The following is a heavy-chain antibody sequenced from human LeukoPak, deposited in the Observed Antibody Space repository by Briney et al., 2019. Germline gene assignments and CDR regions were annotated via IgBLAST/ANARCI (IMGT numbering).Heavy chain of an antibody. CDR3: ARDSLKYSYGWIHDY. V-gene: IGHV1-46*01. CDR1: GYTFTSYY. J-gene: IGHJ4*02. Sequence: ASVKVSCKASGYTFTSYYMHWVRQAPGQGLEWMGIINPSGGSTSYAQKFQGRVTTTRDMSTSTVYMELSSLRSEDTAVYYCARDSLKYSYGWIHDYWGQGTLVTVSS. D-gene: IGHD5-18*01. CDR2: INPSGGST.